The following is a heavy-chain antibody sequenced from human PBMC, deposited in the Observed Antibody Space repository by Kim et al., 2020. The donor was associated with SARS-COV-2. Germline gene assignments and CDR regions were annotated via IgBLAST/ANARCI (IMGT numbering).Heavy chain of an antibody. Sequence: GGSLRLSCAASGFTFSSYSMNWVRQAPGKGLEWVSYISSSSSTIYYADSVKGRFTISRDNAKNSLYLQMNSLRDEDTAVYYCASGGGHGLLWFRELLLSDYWGQGTLVTVSS. D-gene: IGHD3-10*01. CDR2: ISSSSSTI. CDR3: ASGGGHGLLWFRELLLSDY. V-gene: IGHV3-48*02. CDR1: GFTFSSYS. J-gene: IGHJ4*02.